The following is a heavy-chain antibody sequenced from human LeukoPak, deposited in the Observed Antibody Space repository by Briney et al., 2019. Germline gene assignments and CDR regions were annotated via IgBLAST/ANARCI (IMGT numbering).Heavy chain of an antibody. J-gene: IGHJ4*02. CDR1: VYTFSTYE. D-gene: IGHD1-26*01. CDR3: ARFVRGGSNSMPSFDY. V-gene: IGHV3-48*03. CDR2: INSGANTI. Sequence: PGGSLRLSCAASVYTFSTYEMNWVRQAPGKGLEWVSYINSGANTIFYADSVKGRFTISRDNAKNSLYLQMNSLRAEDTAVYYCARFVRGGSNSMPSFDYWGQGTLVTVSS.